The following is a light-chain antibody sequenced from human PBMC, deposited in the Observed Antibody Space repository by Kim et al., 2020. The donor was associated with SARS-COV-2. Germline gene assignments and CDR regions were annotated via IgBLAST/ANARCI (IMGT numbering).Light chain of an antibody. Sequence: QSVLTQPPSASETPGQRVTISCSGGSANIGTNYVYWYQQLPGTAPKLLIFSNNQRPSVVPDRFSGSKSGASASLAISGLRSEDEADYFCATWDDSLSAWVFGGGTQLTVL. CDR2: SNN. CDR3: ATWDDSLSAWV. CDR1: SANIGTNY. V-gene: IGLV1-47*02. J-gene: IGLJ3*02.